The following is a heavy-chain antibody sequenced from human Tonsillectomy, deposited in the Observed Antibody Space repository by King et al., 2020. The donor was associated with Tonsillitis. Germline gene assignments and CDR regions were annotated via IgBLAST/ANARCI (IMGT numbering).Heavy chain of an antibody. CDR1: GGSITGSRHY. D-gene: IGHD2/OR15-2a*01. CDR3: ARRSFAWYFDI. CDR2: IYESGST. J-gene: IGHJ2*01. V-gene: IGHV4-39*01. Sequence: LQLQESGPRLVKPSETLSLTCSVSGGSITGSRHYWAWIRQPPGKGLEWIGSIYESGSTYYNPSLQSRVSISVDTSMNQFSQNLTSVTAADTAVYYCARRSFAWYFDIWGRGTLVIVSS.